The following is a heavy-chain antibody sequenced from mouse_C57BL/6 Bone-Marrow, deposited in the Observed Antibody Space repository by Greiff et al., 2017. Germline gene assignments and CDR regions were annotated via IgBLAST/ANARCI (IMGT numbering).Heavy chain of an antibody. Sequence: QVQLQQPGAELVRPGSSVKLSCKASGYTFTSYCMDWVKQRPGQGLEWIGNIYPSDSETHYNQKFKDKATLTVDKSSSTAYMQLGSLTSEDASVYYCAVFYYIFGIDYWGQGTSVTVSS. J-gene: IGHJ4*01. V-gene: IGHV1-61*01. CDR2: IYPSDSET. D-gene: IGHD2-1*01. CDR3: AVFYYIFGIDY. CDR1: GYTFTSYC.